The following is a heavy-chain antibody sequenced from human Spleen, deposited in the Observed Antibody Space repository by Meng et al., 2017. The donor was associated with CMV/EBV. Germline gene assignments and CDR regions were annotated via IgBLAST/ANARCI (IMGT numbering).Heavy chain of an antibody. CDR3: ARGPFSPPGWFDP. V-gene: IGHV1-69*10. J-gene: IGHJ5*02. CDR2: IVPSLGVA. CDR1: GDTFSTYA. Sequence: SVKVSCKASGDTFSTYAISWVRQAPGQAPEWVGGIVPSLGVANSAPKFQGRVTIAADKSTNTAFVELSGLTSDDAAVYYCARGPFSPPGWFDPWGQGTPVTVSS.